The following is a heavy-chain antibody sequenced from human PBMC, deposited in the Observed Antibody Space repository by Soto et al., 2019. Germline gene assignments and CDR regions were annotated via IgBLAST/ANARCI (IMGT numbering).Heavy chain of an antibody. CDR1: GASVCGGGSYY. Sequence: SETLSLTCTVSGASVCGGGSYYCSWIRQAPGKGMECLGSIGNSGNTNCSPSLKSRLTMSMDTSKSQFSLNLTSVTAADTAVYYCASALVPSTGVDYWGQGALVTV. D-gene: IGHD2-8*02. CDR2: IGNSGNT. CDR3: ASALVPSTGVDY. J-gene: IGHJ4*02. V-gene: IGHV4-61*08.